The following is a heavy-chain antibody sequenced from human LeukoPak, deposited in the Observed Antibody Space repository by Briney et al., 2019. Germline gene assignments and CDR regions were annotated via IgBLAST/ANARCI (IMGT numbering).Heavy chain of an antibody. CDR3: AKDFYSSGWYFDY. V-gene: IGHV3-23*01. CDR2: ISGSGGST. Sequence: GGSLRLSCAASGFTFSTYAMSWVRQAPGKGLEWVSAISGSGGSTYYADSVKGRFTISRDNSKNTLYLQMRSLRAEDTALYYCAKDFYSSGWYFDYWGQGTLVTVSS. CDR1: GFTFSTYA. J-gene: IGHJ4*02. D-gene: IGHD6-19*01.